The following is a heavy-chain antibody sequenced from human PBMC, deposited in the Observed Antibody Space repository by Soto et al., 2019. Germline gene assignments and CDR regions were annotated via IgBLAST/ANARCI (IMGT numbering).Heavy chain of an antibody. V-gene: IGHV3-48*02. CDR2: ISSSSSVI. Sequence: GSLRLSCTASGFTFSSYSMNWVRQAPGKGLEWVSYISSSSSVIYSADSVKGRFTISRDNAKTSLYLQMNSLRDEDTAVYYCARNWFSSSWFAFFDYWGQGTLVTVSS. J-gene: IGHJ4*02. CDR3: ARNWFSSSWFAFFDY. CDR1: GFTFSSYS. D-gene: IGHD6-13*01.